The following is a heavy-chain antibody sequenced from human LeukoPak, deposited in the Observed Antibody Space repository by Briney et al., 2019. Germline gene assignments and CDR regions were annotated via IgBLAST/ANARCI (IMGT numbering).Heavy chain of an antibody. J-gene: IGHJ3*01. D-gene: IGHD3-10*01. CDR2: IRNDGSNK. CDR3: ARHYYGSGSPTGGAFDV. V-gene: IGHV3-30*02. CDR1: GFIFSSYG. Sequence: GGSLRLSCAASGFIFSSYGMHWVRQAPGKGLEWVAFIRNDGSNKYYADSVKGRFTISRDNAKNTVYLQMNTLRADDTGVYYCARHYYGSGSPTGGAFDVWGQGTMVTVSS.